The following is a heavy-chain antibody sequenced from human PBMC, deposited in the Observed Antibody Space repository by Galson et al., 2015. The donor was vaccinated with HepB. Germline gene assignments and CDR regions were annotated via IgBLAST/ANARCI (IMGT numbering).Heavy chain of an antibody. CDR3: ARGPRITMIVVVTEEFDY. D-gene: IGHD3-22*01. J-gene: IGHJ4*02. CDR1: GYTFTSYD. V-gene: IGHV1-8*01. Sequence: SVKVSCKASGYTFTSYDINWVRQATGQGLEWMGWMNPNSGNTGYAQKFQGRVTMTRNTSISTAYMELSSLRSEDTAVYYCARGPRITMIVVVTEEFDYWGQGTLVTVSS. CDR2: MNPNSGNT.